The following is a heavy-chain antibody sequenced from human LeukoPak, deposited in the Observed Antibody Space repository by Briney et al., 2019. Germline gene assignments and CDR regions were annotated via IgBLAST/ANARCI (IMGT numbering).Heavy chain of an antibody. CDR1: GFTVSSNY. Sequence: GGSLRLSCAASGFTVSSNYMSWVRQAPGKGLEWVSVIYSGGSTYYADSVKGRFTISRDNSKNTLYLQMNSLRAEDTAVYYCARQRGYSSSWFFDYWGQGTLVTVSS. CDR3: ARQRGYSSSWFFDY. V-gene: IGHV3-53*01. CDR2: IYSGGST. J-gene: IGHJ4*02. D-gene: IGHD6-13*01.